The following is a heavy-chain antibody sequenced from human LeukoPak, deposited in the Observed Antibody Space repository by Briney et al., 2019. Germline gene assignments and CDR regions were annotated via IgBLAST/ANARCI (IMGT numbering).Heavy chain of an antibody. J-gene: IGHJ4*02. CDR3: ARDYYGSGSSRGY. CDR1: VYTFTNYD. D-gene: IGHD3-10*01. Sequence: GASVTVSFKSSVYTFTNYDINWVRQASGQGREGMGWMNPINANTGYAQNFQGRLPMTRNTSITTAYMELSSLRSEDTAVYYCARDYYGSGSSRGYRGQGTLVTVSS. V-gene: IGHV1-8*01. CDR2: MNPINANT.